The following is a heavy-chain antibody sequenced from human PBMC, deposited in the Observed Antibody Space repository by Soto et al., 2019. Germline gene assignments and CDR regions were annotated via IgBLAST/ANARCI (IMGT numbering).Heavy chain of an antibody. CDR2: IYYSGST. Sequence: QVQLQESGPGLVKPSQTLSLTCTVSGGSISSGGYYWSWIRQHPGKGLEWIGYIYYSGSTYYNPSLKSRVTLSVDTSKNQFSLKLSSVTAADTAVYYCARDYRAAAAPGEYYYYGMDVWGQGTTVTVSS. D-gene: IGHD6-13*01. CDR3: ARDYRAAAAPGEYYYYGMDV. CDR1: GGSISSGGYY. V-gene: IGHV4-31*03. J-gene: IGHJ6*02.